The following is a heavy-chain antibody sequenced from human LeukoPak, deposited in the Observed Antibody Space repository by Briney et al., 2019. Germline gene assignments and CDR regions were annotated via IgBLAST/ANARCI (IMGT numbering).Heavy chain of an antibody. V-gene: IGHV3-23*01. Sequence: RGSLRLSRAGFGFTFSTYGMSWVRQAPRKGLDLVSGISTSGSTYYADPVKGRFTISRDNSKNTLYLQMNGLRAEDTAVYYCARDGEYCTSTGCYYPFWGQGTLVTVSS. CDR1: GFTFSTYG. D-gene: IGHD2-2*01. CDR3: ARDGEYCTSTGCYYPF. CDR2: ISTSGST. J-gene: IGHJ4*02.